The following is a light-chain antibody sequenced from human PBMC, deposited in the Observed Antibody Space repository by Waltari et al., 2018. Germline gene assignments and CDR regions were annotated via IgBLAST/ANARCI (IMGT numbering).Light chain of an antibody. CDR3: SSYTSSSTRV. CDR1: SSDVGGYNY. CDR2: DVS. J-gene: IGLJ3*02. V-gene: IGLV2-14*03. Sequence: QSALTQPASVSGSPGQSTTISCTGTSSDVGGYNYVSWYQQHPGKAPKLMIYDVSNRPSGGANRFSGSKSGNTASLTISGLQAEDEADYYCSSYTSSSTRVFGGGTKLTVL.